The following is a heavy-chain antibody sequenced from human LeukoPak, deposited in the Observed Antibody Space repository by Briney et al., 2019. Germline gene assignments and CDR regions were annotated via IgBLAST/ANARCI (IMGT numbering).Heavy chain of an antibody. J-gene: IGHJ3*02. Sequence: GGSLRLSCAASGFTFSSYAMSWVRQAPGKGLEWVSAISGSGGSTYYADSVKGRFTISRDNAKNSLYLQMNSLRAEDTAVYYCARDVYSTSCFDIWGQGTMVTVSS. D-gene: IGHD2-2*01. CDR2: ISGSGGST. V-gene: IGHV3-23*01. CDR3: ARDVYSTSCFDI. CDR1: GFTFSSYA.